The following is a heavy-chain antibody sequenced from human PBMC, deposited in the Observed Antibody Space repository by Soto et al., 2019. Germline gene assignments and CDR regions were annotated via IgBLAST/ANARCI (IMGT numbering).Heavy chain of an antibody. CDR3: ARAPHDSSGYYLGHFDY. Sequence: SETLSLTCSVSGGSISGSYWSWIRLSPGKGLEWLGYVYYTGSTNYNPSLKSRVTISVDTSKNQFSLKLSSVTAADTAVYYCARAPHDSSGYYLGHFDYWGQGTLVTVSS. CDR1: GGSISGSY. CDR2: VYYTGST. V-gene: IGHV4-59*01. D-gene: IGHD3-22*01. J-gene: IGHJ4*02.